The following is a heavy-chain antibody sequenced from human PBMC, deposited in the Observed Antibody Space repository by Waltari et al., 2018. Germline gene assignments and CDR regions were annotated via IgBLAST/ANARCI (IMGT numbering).Heavy chain of an antibody. J-gene: IGHJ3*01. D-gene: IGHD5-12*01. V-gene: IGHV4-39*01. Sequence: QLQLPESGPRLVRPSETLSLICCVSGVSITSNRHYWAWIRQSPGQGLEWIGTVSYSGTTYISPSLKSRVSVSRDTSKNQVSLILGSVTAADMAVYYCATYIGASVGTAAFDVWGQGTMVTVSS. CDR2: VSYSGTT. CDR3: ATYIGASVGTAAFDV. CDR1: GVSITSNRHY.